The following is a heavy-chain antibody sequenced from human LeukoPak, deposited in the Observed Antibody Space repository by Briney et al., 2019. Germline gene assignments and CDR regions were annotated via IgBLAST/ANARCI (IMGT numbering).Heavy chain of an antibody. CDR3: ARVYSNILFCP. CDR2: TYSGGTT. CDR1: GLTVSSDY. Sequence: WVSLSLSCAASGLTVSSDYMIWVRQTPGKGLEWVSVTYSGGTTNYHDSLKGRFTISRDNSKNPVFLQMDTLSADDSAVYYCARVYSNILFCPRGQGT. D-gene: IGHD4-11*01. V-gene: IGHV3-53*01. J-gene: IGHJ5*02.